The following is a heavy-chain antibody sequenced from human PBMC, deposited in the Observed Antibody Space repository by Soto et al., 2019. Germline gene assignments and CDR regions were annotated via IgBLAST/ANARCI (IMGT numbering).Heavy chain of an antibody. Sequence: SETLSLTCTVSGGSISSGDYYWSWIRQPPGKGLEWIGYIYYSGSTYYNPSLKSRVTISVDTSKNQFSLKLSSVTAADTAVYYCARAAYYDFWSGYYTGMDVWGQGTTVTV. CDR3: ARAAYYDFWSGYYTGMDV. D-gene: IGHD3-3*01. CDR1: GGSISSGDYY. J-gene: IGHJ6*02. CDR2: IYYSGST. V-gene: IGHV4-30-4*01.